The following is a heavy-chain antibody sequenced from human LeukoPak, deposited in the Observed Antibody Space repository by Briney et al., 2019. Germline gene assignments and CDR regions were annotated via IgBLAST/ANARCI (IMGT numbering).Heavy chain of an antibody. Sequence: GGPLRLSCAASGFTFSSYSMSWVRQAPGKGLEWVSSISSSSSYIHYADSVKGRFTISRDNAKNSLYLQMNSLRAEDTAVYYCARIFNYYYYMDVWGRGTTVTVSS. D-gene: IGHD3-3*01. V-gene: IGHV3-21*01. J-gene: IGHJ6*03. CDR1: GFTFSSYS. CDR2: ISSSSSYI. CDR3: ARIFNYYYYMDV.